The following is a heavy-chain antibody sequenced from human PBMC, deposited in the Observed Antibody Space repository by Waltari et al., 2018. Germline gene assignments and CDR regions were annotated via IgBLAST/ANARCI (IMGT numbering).Heavy chain of an antibody. CDR1: GGTFSSYA. CDR2: IIPIFGTA. V-gene: IGHV1-69*13. J-gene: IGHJ6*02. D-gene: IGHD3-22*01. CDR3: ARDYYDSSGYYYVPEGGIYYGMDV. Sequence: QVQLVQSGAEVKKPGSSVKVSCKASGGTFSSYAISWVRQAPGQGLEWRGGIIPIFGTANYAQKFQGRVTITADESTSTAYMELSSLRSEDTAVYYCARDYYDSSGYYYVPEGGIYYGMDVWGQGTTVTVSS.